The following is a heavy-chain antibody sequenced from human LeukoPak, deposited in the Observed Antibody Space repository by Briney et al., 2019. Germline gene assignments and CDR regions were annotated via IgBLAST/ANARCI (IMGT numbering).Heavy chain of an antibody. CDR2: MDPNSGNT. J-gene: IGHJ4*02. CDR3: ARGSIVGATRRSPDFDY. Sequence: ASVKASCKASGYTFTSYDINWVRQATGQGLEWMGWMDPNSGNTGYAQKFQGRVTMTRNTSISTAYMELSSLRSEDTAVYYCARGSIVGATRRSPDFDYWGQGTLVTVSS. CDR1: GYTFTSYD. V-gene: IGHV1-8*01. D-gene: IGHD1-26*01.